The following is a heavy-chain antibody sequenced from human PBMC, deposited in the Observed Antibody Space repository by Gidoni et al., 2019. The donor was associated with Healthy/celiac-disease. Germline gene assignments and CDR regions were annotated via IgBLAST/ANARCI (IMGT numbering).Heavy chain of an antibody. J-gene: IGHJ3*02. CDR1: GGSISSGGYY. CDR2: IYYSGST. Sequence: QVQLQESGPGLVKPSQPLSLLCTVSGGSISSGGYYWSWIRQPPGKGLEWIGYIYYSGSTYYNPSLKSRVTISVDTSKKQFSLKLSSVTAADTAVYYCVRSGSTLREDFDIWGQGTMVTVSS. CDR3: VRSGSTLREDFDI. V-gene: IGHV4-31*03. D-gene: IGHD3-10*01.